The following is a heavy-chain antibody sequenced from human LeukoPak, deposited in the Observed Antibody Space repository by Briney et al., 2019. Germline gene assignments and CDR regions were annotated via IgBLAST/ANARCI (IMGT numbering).Heavy chain of an antibody. D-gene: IGHD3-9*01. CDR2: IIPIFGTA. V-gene: IGHV1-69*01. Sequence: ASVKVSCKASGGTFSSYAISWVRQAPGQGLEWVGGIIPIFGTANYAQKFQGRVTITADESTSTAYMELSSLRAEDTAVYYCAKDQDILTGCFTSFDIWGQGTMVTVSS. CDR3: AKDQDILTGCFTSFDI. J-gene: IGHJ3*02. CDR1: GGTFSSYA.